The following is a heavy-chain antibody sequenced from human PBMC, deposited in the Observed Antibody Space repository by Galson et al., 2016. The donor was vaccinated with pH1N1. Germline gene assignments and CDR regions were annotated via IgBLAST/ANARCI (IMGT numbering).Heavy chain of an antibody. CDR2: ITTSGDSL. Sequence: SLRLSCAASGFTFSGFEMNWVRQAPGKGLEWISYITTSGDSLYYADSVKGRFTISRDNAKNSLYLQMNSLRVEDTAVYYCARDYYYYCGMDVWGQGTTVTVSS. CDR3: ARDYYYYCGMDV. V-gene: IGHV3-48*03. CDR1: GFTFSGFE. J-gene: IGHJ6*02.